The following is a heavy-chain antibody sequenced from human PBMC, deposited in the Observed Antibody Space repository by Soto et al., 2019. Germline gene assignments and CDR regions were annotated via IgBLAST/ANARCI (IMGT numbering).Heavy chain of an antibody. V-gene: IGHV4-4*07. CDR2: ISSSGST. D-gene: IGHD3-3*01. CDR3: AREATILTRAMDV. J-gene: IGHJ6*02. CDR1: GGSISNYY. Sequence: SETLSLTCTVSGGSISNYYWSWIRQTAGKGLEWIGRISSSGSTNYNPSLKGRVTMSIDTSEKQFSLNLRSVTAADTAVYYCAREATILTRAMDVWGQGTTVTVSS.